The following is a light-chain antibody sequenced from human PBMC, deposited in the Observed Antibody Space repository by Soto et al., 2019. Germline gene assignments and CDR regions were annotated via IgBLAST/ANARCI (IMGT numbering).Light chain of an antibody. CDR2: SAS. V-gene: IGKV1D-12*01. CDR3: QQANSFPRT. Sequence: DIQMTQSPSSVSASVGDSVTITCRASQAISTWLAWYQQNPGNAPKLLIYSASNLQSGVPSRFSGSGSGTEFTLTISSLQPEDFATYYCQQANSFPRTFGQGTKVEIK. CDR1: QAISTW. J-gene: IGKJ1*01.